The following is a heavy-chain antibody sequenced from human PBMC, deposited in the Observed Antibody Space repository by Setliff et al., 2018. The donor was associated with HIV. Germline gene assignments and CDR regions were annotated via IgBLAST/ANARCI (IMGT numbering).Heavy chain of an antibody. CDR1: GYIFTDYY. V-gene: IGHV1-2*06. CDR3: ARDLITMVRGVTPFDY. D-gene: IGHD3-10*01. J-gene: IGHJ4*02. CDR2: INPNSGGT. Sequence: ASVKVSCKASGYIFTDYYMHWVRQAPGQELGWMGRINPNSGGTNYAQKFQGRVTMTRDTSISTAYMELSRLRSDDTAVYYCARDLITMVRGVTPFDYWGQGTLVTVSS.